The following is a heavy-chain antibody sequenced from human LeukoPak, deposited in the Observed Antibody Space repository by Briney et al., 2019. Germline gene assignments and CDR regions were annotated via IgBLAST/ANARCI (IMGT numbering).Heavy chain of an antibody. CDR2: SRNKAKSYTT. Sequence: GGSLRLSCAASGFTVSSNYMGWVRQAPGRGLEWVGRSRNKAKSYTTEYAASVKGRFTISRDDSKNSLYLQMNSLKTEDTAVYYCVRVGSVAGSDYLDYWGQGTLVTVSS. CDR3: VRVGSVAGSDYLDY. D-gene: IGHD6-19*01. V-gene: IGHV3-72*01. J-gene: IGHJ4*02. CDR1: GFTVSSNY.